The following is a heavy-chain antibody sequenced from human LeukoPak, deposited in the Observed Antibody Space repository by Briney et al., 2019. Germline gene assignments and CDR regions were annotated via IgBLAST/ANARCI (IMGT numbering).Heavy chain of an antibody. CDR1: GYTFTGYY. Sequence: ASVKVSCKASGYTFTGYYMHWVRQAPGQGLEWMGWINPNSGGTNYAQKFQGRVTMTRDTSISTAYMELSRLRSDDTAVYYCARDSGRYCSSTSCLLRIKYYFDYWGQGTLVTVSS. CDR3: ARDSGRYCSSTSCLLRIKYYFDY. V-gene: IGHV1-2*02. D-gene: IGHD2-2*01. J-gene: IGHJ4*02. CDR2: INPNSGGT.